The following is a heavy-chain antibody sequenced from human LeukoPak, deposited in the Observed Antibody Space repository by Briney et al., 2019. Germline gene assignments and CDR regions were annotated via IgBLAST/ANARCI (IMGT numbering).Heavy chain of an antibody. Sequence: GGSLRLSCAASGFTFSSNYMSWVRQAPGKGLEWVSVIYSGGSTYYADSVKGRFTISRDNSKNTLYLQLNSLRVEDTALYYCAKDPSYEMIDYWGQGTLVTVSS. V-gene: IGHV3-53*01. CDR1: GFTFSSNY. D-gene: IGHD3-3*01. CDR3: AKDPSYEMIDY. CDR2: IYSGGST. J-gene: IGHJ4*02.